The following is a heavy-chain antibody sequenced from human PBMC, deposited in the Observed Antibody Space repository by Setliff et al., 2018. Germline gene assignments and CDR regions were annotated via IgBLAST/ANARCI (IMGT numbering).Heavy chain of an antibody. CDR2: SHHSGST. V-gene: IGHV4-34*01. D-gene: IGHD1-1*01. CDR1: GESFSNNY. CDR3: ARDMGQPYYFES. Sequence: SETLSLTCSVYGESFSNNYWSWIRQTPGKGLEWIGESHHSGSTNYNPSLKSRVTMSVDTSKRQFSLKLGSATAADTAVYYCARDMGQPYYFESWGLGTLVTVSS. J-gene: IGHJ4*02.